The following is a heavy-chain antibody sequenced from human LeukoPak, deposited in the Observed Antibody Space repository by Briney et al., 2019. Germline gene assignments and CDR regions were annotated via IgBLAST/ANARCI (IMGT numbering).Heavy chain of an antibody. J-gene: IGHJ4*02. Sequence: GGTLSLSCAASGFTLSTAWMSWVRQAPGKGLEWVGRVKSKSDGGTTDYAAPVKGRFTISRDDSKNTLYLQMNSLKTEDTAVYYCAKDMGYFTNWGQGTLVTVSS. CDR2: VKSKSDGGTT. CDR1: GFTLSTAW. D-gene: IGHD2-8*01. V-gene: IGHV3-15*01. CDR3: AKDMGYFTN.